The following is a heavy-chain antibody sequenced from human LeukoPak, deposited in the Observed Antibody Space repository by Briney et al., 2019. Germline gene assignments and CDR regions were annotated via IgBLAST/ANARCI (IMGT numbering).Heavy chain of an antibody. D-gene: IGHD2-8*01. V-gene: IGHV1-69*05. Sequence: SVKVSCKASGGTFSSYAISWVRQAPGQGLEWMGGIIPIFGAANYAQKFQGRVTITTDESTSTAYMELSSLRSEDTAVYYCASPQGMVDYFDYWGQGTLVTVSS. CDR1: GGTFSSYA. CDR3: ASPQGMVDYFDY. J-gene: IGHJ4*02. CDR2: IIPIFGAA.